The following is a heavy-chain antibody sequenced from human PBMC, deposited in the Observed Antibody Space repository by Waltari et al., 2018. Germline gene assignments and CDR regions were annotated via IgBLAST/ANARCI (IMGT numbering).Heavy chain of an antibody. CDR3: AKPYSSSWYDNYFDY. D-gene: IGHD6-13*01. J-gene: IGHJ4*02. CDR2: IRYDGSNK. Sequence: QVQLVESGGGVVQPGGSLRLSCAASGFTFSSYGIHWVRQAPGKGLEWVAFIRYDGSNKYYADSVKGRFTISRDNSKNTLYLQMNSLRAEDTAVYYCAKPYSSSWYDNYFDYWGQGTLVTVSS. CDR1: GFTFSSYG. V-gene: IGHV3-30*02.